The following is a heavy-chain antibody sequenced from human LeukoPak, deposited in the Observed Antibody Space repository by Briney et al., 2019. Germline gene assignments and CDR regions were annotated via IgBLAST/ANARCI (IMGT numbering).Heavy chain of an antibody. V-gene: IGHV4-34*01. D-gene: IGHD3-22*01. CDR3: AGSGYYYL. J-gene: IGHJ4*02. Sequence: SETLSLTCAVYGGSFSGYYWSWIRQPPGKGLEWIGEINHSGSTNYNPSLKSRVTISVDTSKNQFSLKLSSVTAADTAVYYCAGSGYYYLWGQGTLVTVSS. CDR2: INHSGST. CDR1: GGSFSGYY.